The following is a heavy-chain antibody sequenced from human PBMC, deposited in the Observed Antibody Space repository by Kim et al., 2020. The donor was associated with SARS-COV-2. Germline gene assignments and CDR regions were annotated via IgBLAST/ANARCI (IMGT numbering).Heavy chain of an antibody. CDR2: IKQDGSEK. CDR1: GFTFSSYW. D-gene: IGHD3-9*01. J-gene: IGHJ4*02. V-gene: IGHV3-7*01. CDR3: ARDLTGRALDWLLFTVSEWFPHDY. Sequence: GGSLRLSCAASGFTFSSYWMSWVRQAPGKGLEWVANIKQDGSEKYYVDSVKGRFTISRDNAKNSLYLQMNSLRAEDTAVYYCARDLTGRALDWLLFTVSEWFPHDYWGQGTLVTVSS.